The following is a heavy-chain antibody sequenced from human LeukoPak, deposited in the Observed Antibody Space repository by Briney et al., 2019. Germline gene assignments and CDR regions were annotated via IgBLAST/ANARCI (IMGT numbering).Heavy chain of an antibody. CDR1: GFTFSDYT. J-gene: IGHJ4*02. V-gene: IGHV3-21*01. CDR3: ARDGVVPAAGGYFDY. D-gene: IGHD2-2*01. CDR2: ISSGGTYK. Sequence: GGSLRLSCAASGFTFSDYTMNWVRQAPGKGLEWVSSISSGGTYKYYADSVKGRFTISRDNAKNSLYLQMNSLRAEDTAVYYCARDGVVPAAGGYFDYWGQGTLVTVSS.